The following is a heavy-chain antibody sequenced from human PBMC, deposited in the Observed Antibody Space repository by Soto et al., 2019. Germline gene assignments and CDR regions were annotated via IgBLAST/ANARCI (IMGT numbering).Heavy chain of an antibody. CDR3: ARGRIVASIHDAFEI. J-gene: IGHJ3*02. V-gene: IGHV1-18*01. CDR1: GYPFTSYG. Sequence: ASVKVSCKASGYPFTSYGISWVRQAPGQGLEWVAWISAYNGKRDTAQKFQDRVTMTLDTSTDTAHMDLGDLTSADTAVYFCARGRIVASIHDAFEIWGQGIKVTVSS. D-gene: IGHD5-12*01. CDR2: ISAYNGKR.